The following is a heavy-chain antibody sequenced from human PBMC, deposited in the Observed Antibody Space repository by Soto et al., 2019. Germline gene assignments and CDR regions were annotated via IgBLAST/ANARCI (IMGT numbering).Heavy chain of an antibody. D-gene: IGHD3-16*01. J-gene: IGHJ5*02. CDR1: GFTFSSYA. V-gene: IGHV3-23*01. Sequence: EVQLLESGGDVVRPGGSLRLSCAASGFTFSSYAMGWVRQAPGKGLEWVAGVSRAGTYTFYADSVWGRFSISRDNSRDTVYLYMNALRGDDTAVYFCVKYTVTEDLGESWGQGTLVSVSS. CDR3: VKYTVTEDLGES. CDR2: VSRAGTYT.